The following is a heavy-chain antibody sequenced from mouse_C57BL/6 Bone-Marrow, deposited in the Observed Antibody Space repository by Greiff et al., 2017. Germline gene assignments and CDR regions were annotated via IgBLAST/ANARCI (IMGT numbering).Heavy chain of an antibody. CDR2: IDPTDSYT. J-gene: IGHJ1*03. CDR1: GYTFTSYW. Sequence: VKLQQPGAELVKPGASVKLSCKASGYTFTSYWMQWVKQRPGQGLEWIGEIDPTDSYTNYNQKFKGKATLTVAPSSSTAYRQRSSLTSEDSAVYYCARDGYYWYFDVWGTGTTVTVSS. V-gene: IGHV1-50*01. CDR3: ARDGYYWYFDV. D-gene: IGHD2-3*01.